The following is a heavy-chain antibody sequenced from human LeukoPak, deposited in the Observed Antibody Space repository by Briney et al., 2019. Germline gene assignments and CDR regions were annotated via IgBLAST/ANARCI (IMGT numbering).Heavy chain of an antibody. D-gene: IGHD2-21*01. J-gene: IGHJ4*02. V-gene: IGHV3-23*01. CDR3: AKPFRGDYLPYYY. CDR1: GFTFSSYA. Sequence: GSQRLSCAASGFTFSSYAMSWVRQAPGKGLEWVSVISGSGANTYYADSVKGRFTISRDNSKNTLYLQMNSLRAEDTAVYYCAKPFRGDYLPYYYWGQGTLVTVSS. CDR2: ISGSGANT.